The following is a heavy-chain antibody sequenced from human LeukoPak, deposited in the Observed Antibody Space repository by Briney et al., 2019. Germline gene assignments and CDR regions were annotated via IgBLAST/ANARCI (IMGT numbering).Heavy chain of an antibody. J-gene: IGHJ4*02. D-gene: IGHD3-10*01. CDR2: ISGSGGST. Sequence: GGSLRLSCAASGFTFSSYAMSWVRQAPGKGLEWVSAISGSGGSTYYADSVKGRFTISRDNSKNTLYLQVNSLSAEDTAVYYCSSLYYGSGRPYWGQGTLVTVSS. V-gene: IGHV3-23*01. CDR3: SSLYYGSGRPY. CDR1: GFTFSSYA.